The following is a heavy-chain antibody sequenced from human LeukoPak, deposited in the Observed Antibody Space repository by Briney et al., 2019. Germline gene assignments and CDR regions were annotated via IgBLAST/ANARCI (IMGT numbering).Heavy chain of an antibody. CDR2: ISSSGSTI. V-gene: IGHV3-11*01. D-gene: IGHD3-10*01. CDR1: GFTFSDYY. J-gene: IGHJ5*02. CDR3: AKAAYGSGSYYENWFDP. Sequence: GGSLGLSCAASGFTFSDYYMSWIRQAPGKGLEWVSYISSSGSTIYYADSVKGRFTISRDNSKNTLYLQMNSLRAEDTAVYYCAKAAYGSGSYYENWFDPWGQGTLVTVSS.